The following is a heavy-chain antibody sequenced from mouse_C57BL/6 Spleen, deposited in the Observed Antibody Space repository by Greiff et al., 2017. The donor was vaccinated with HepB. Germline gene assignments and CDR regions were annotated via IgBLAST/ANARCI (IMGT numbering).Heavy chain of an antibody. J-gene: IGHJ1*03. V-gene: IGHV1-42*01. D-gene: IGHD1-1*01. CDR2: INPSTGGT. CDR1: GYSFTGYY. Sequence: VQLKQSGPELVKPGASVKISCKASGYSFTGYYMNWVKQSPEKSLEWIGEINPSTGGTTYNQKFKAKATLTVDKSSSTAYMQLKSLTSEDSAVYYCARYYYGGGYFDVWGTGTTVTVSS. CDR3: ARYYYGGGYFDV.